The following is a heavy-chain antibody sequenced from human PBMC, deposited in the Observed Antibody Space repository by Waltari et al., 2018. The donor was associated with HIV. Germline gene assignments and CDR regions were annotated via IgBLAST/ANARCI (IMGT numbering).Heavy chain of an antibody. CDR1: GFTFSKSW. CDR3: AREGYLQKFLKDYYYGMDV. Sequence: QLAESGGGLVPPGGSLRLSCSVSGFTFSKSWMSWVRQAPGKGLEWVANIKKDGSEIYYADSVRGRFTISRDNSKNSLYLQMTRLRGEDSGVYYCAREGYLQKFLKDYYYGMDVWGQGTTVIVSS. D-gene: IGHD3-3*02. CDR2: IKKDGSEI. J-gene: IGHJ6*02. V-gene: IGHV3-7*01.